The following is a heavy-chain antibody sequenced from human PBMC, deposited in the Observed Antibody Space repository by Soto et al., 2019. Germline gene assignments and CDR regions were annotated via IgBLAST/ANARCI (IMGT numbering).Heavy chain of an antibody. CDR1: GASITSGGSY. J-gene: IGHJ6*02. D-gene: IGHD2-2*01. Sequence: PSETLSLTCSVSGASITSGGSYWTWILQHPGKGLEWIGNILYSEKNYYTPSLKSRVTISLDTSKNQFSLKVHSVTAADRAVYYCVRDRGTTLRMDVWGQGATVTVSS. CDR3: VRDRGTTLRMDV. V-gene: IGHV4-31*03. CDR2: ILYSEKN.